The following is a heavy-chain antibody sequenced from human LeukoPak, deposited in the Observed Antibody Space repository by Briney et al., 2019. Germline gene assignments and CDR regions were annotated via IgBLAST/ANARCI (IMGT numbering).Heavy chain of an antibody. CDR3: AREVLDGSGSYYSDY. D-gene: IGHD3-10*01. CDR2: IYYSGST. V-gene: IGHV4-59*01. Sequence: SETLSLTCTVSGGSISSYYWSWIRQPPGKGLEWIGYIYYSGSTNYNPSLKSRVTISVDTSKNQFSLKLSSVTAADTAVYYCAREVLDGSGSYYSDYWGQGTLVTVPS. J-gene: IGHJ4*02. CDR1: GGSISSYY.